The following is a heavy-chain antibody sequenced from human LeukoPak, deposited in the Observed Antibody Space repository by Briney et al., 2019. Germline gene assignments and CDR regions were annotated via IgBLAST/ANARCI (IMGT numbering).Heavy chain of an antibody. V-gene: IGHV4-59*08. J-gene: IGHJ6*02. CDR2: NYYSGST. Sequence: SETLSLTCTVSGDSISSYYWRWIRQPPDQGLDLIGYNYYSGSTDYTPSLKSRVTITVDTSKNQFSLKLSSVNAADTSVYYCARHGPLYAYFYYNMDDWGQGTTVTVSS. D-gene: IGHD5/OR15-5a*01. CDR3: ARHGPLYAYFYYNMDD. CDR1: GDSISSYY.